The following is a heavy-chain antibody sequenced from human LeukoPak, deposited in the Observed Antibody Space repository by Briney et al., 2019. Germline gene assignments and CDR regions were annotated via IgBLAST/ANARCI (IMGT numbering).Heavy chain of an antibody. J-gene: IGHJ6*02. Sequence: ASVKVSFKASGYTFTTYDINWVRQATGQGLEWMGWINPNSVNTGYAQKFQGRVTMTRNTSISTAYMELSSLRSEDTAVYSCARVLRPVYYSYGMDVWGQGTTVTVSS. CDR3: ARVLRPVYYSYGMDV. V-gene: IGHV1-8*01. D-gene: IGHD1-14*01. CDR1: GYTFTTYD. CDR2: INPNSVNT.